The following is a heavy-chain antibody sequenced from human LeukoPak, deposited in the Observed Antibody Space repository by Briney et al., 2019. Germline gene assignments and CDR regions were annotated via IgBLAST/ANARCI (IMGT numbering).Heavy chain of an antibody. Sequence: ASVKVSCKASGYTFTSYYMHWVRQAPGQGLEWMGIINPSGGSTSYTQKFQGRVTMTRDTSTSTVYVELSSLRSEDTAVYYCARDPYSSGWFDYWGEGTLVTVSS. CDR3: ARDPYSSGWFDY. J-gene: IGHJ4*02. V-gene: IGHV1-46*01. CDR1: GYTFTSYY. CDR2: INPSGGST. D-gene: IGHD6-19*01.